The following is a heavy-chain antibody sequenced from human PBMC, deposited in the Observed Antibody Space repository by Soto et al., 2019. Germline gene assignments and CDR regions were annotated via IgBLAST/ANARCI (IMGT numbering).Heavy chain of an antibody. CDR1: GFTFTTYS. CDR3: VRGNIAYSCINTRPCGRDV. D-gene: IGHD6-13*01. J-gene: IGHJ6*02. V-gene: IGHV3-48*02. CDR2: ITSSSGTI. Sequence: HPGGSLRLSCAASGFTFTTYSMSWFRQAPGKGLEWVSYITSSSGTIYYADSAKGRFTISRDNAKNSLYLQMNSLRDEDTAVYYCVRGNIAYSCINTRPCGRDVWGQGTTVTVSS.